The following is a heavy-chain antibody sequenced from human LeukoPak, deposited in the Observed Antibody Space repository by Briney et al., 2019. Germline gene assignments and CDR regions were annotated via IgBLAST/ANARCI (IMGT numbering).Heavy chain of an antibody. J-gene: IGHJ5*02. CDR3: ARTRAGWFDP. V-gene: IGHV1-18*01. CDR2: ISAYNGNT. Sequence: EWMGWISAYNGNTNYAQKLQGRVTMTTDTSTSTAYMELRSLRSDDTAVYYCARTRAGWFDPWGQGTLVTVSS.